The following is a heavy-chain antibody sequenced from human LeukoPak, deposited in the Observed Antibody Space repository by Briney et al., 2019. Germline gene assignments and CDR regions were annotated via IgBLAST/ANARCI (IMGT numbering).Heavy chain of an antibody. Sequence: GGSLRLSCAASGFTFSSYSMNWVRQAPGKGLEWVSYISSSSSTIYYADSVKGRFTISRDNSKNTLYLQMNSLRAEDTAVYYCARGLLKWLPDYWGQGTLVTVSS. CDR1: GFTFSSYS. CDR2: ISSSSSTI. V-gene: IGHV3-48*01. J-gene: IGHJ4*02. D-gene: IGHD6-19*01. CDR3: ARGLLKWLPDY.